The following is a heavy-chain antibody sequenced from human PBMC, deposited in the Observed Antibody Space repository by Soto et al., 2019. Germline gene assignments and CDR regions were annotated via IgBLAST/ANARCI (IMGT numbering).Heavy chain of an antibody. Sequence: QVTLKESGPTLVKPTQTLTLTCTVSGLSLRTTGVGVGWVRQPPGKALEWRALLYWDDDQRYSPSLRSRLTIAKDISEQQVVLTMTNMDTVDTATYYCVQSRCGGDCLEIYSSHAYNGLDVWGQGTTVTVSS. CDR3: VQSRCGGDCLEIYSSHAYNGLDV. D-gene: IGHD2-21*02. V-gene: IGHV2-5*02. CDR2: LYWDDDQ. CDR1: GLSLRTTGVG. J-gene: IGHJ6*02.